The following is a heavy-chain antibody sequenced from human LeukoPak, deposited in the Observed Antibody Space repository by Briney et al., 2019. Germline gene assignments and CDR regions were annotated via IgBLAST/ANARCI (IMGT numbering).Heavy chain of an antibody. CDR2: IKQDGSEK. CDR3: ARAGDGDYFY. D-gene: IGHD4-17*01. Sequence: PGGSLRLSCAASGFTFSSYAMHWVRQAPGKGLEWVANIKQDGSEKYYVDSVKGRFTISRDNAKNSLYLQMNSLRAEDTAVYYCARAGDGDYFYWGQGTLVTVSS. J-gene: IGHJ4*02. V-gene: IGHV3-7*01. CDR1: GFTFSSYA.